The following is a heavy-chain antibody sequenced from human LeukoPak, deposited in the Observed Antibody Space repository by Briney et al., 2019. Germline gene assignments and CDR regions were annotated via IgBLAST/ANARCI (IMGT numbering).Heavy chain of an antibody. CDR3: ARHIPGGNNDFDY. CDR1: GFTLGGYW. CDR2: INEDGSGK. D-gene: IGHD1/OR15-1a*01. V-gene: IGHV3-7*01. J-gene: IGHJ4*02. Sequence: GRSLRLSCAVSGFTLGGYWMTWVRQAPGRGLEWVANINEDGSGKYYVDSVKGRFTVSRDNAKSSLYLQMNSLRVEDTAVYYCARHIPGGNNDFDYWGQGTLVTVSS.